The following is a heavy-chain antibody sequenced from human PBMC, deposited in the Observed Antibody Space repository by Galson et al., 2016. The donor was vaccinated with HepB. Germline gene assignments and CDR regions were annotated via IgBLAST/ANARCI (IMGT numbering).Heavy chain of an antibody. CDR2: ISAYNGNT. Sequence: SVKVSCKASGYTFTNYGITWVRQAPGQGLEWMGWISAYNGNTNYAQKFKGRVTMTTDTSTSTAYMELRSLRSDDTAVYYCARDCYDFVWGTCVTLVDIWGQGTMVTVSS. D-gene: IGHD3-16*01. V-gene: IGHV1-18*04. CDR1: GYTFTNYG. CDR3: ARDCYDFVWGTCVTLVDI. J-gene: IGHJ3*02.